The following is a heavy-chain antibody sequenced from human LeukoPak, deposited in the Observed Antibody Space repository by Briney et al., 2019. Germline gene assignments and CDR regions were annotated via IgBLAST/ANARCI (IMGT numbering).Heavy chain of an antibody. D-gene: IGHD2-15*01. J-gene: IGHJ6*03. CDR3: ARVADIDYYYMDV. CDR1: GGSISSYY. Sequence: SETLSLTCTVSGGSISSYYWSWIRQPPGKGLEWIGYIYYSGSTNYNPSLKSRVTISVDTSKNQFSLKLSSVTAADTAVYYCARVADIDYYYMDVWGKGTTVTVSS. V-gene: IGHV4-59*01. CDR2: IYYSGST.